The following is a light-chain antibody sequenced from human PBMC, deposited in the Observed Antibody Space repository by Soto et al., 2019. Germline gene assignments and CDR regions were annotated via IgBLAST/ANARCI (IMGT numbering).Light chain of an antibody. CDR3: VSYTSSTTYV. V-gene: IGLV2-14*03. CDR1: SSDVGGSNF. J-gene: IGLJ1*01. Sequence: QSVLTQPASVSDSPGQSITVSCTGTSSDVGGSNFVSWYQQHPGKPPKLIIYDVANRPSGVSNRFSGSKSGSTASLIISMLQTEDEAYYYCVSYTSSTTYVFGTGTNVTVL. CDR2: DVA.